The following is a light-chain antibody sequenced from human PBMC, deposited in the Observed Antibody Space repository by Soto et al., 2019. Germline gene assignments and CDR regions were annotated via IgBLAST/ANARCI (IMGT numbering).Light chain of an antibody. CDR1: QTVIHNH. J-gene: IGKJ5*01. CDR2: GAS. CDR3: QQHCTSPIT. Sequence: EIVLTQSPDTLSLSPGERATLSCRASQTVIHNHLAWHQQKPGQTPRLLVYGASRRATGIPDRFSGSGSGTDFTLTISRLEPEAFAVYYCQQHCTSPITFGQGTRLEIK. V-gene: IGKV3-20*01.